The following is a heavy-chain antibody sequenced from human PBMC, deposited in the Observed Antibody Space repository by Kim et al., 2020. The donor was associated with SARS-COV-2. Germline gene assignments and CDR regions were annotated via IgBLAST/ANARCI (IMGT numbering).Heavy chain of an antibody. CDR1: GFTFSNYA. V-gene: IGHV3-23*01. CDR2: IRGSGSNT. J-gene: IGHJ5*02. D-gene: IGHD2-21*01. CDR3: ARDYSGDFPNWFDP. Sequence: GGSLRLSCAASGFTFSNYAMSWVRQAPGKGLEWVSSIRGSGSNTYYADSVKGRFTISRDNSKNTVYLQMNSLRAEDTAVYYCARDYSGDFPNWFDPWGQGTLVTVSS.